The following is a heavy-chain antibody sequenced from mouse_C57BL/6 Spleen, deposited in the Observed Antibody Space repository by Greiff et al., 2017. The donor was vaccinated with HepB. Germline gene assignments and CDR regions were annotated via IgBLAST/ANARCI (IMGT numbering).Heavy chain of an antibody. CDR2: IDPDNGDT. V-gene: IGHV14-4*01. J-gene: IGHJ4*01. CDR1: GFNIKDDY. CDR3: TTSGSRYAMDY. D-gene: IGHD1-1*01. Sequence: VQLQQSGAELVRPGASVKLSCTASGFNIKDDYMHWVKQRPEQGLEWIGWIDPDNGDTEYASKFQGKATITADTSSNTAYLQLSSLTSEDTAVYYCTTSGSRYAMDYWGQGTSVTVSS.